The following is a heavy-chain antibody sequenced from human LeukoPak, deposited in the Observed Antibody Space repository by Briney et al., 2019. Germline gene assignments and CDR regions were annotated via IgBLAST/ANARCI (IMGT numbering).Heavy chain of an antibody. CDR3: VTGTTGFDY. CDR2: ISAYNGNT. J-gene: IGHJ4*02. Sequence: ASVKVSCKASGYTFTSYGISWVRQAPGQGLEWMGWISAYNGNTNYAQKLQGRVTMTTDTSTSTAYVELRSLRSDDTAVYYCVTGTTGFDYWGQGTLVTVSS. D-gene: IGHD1-20*01. CDR1: GYTFTSYG. V-gene: IGHV1-18*01.